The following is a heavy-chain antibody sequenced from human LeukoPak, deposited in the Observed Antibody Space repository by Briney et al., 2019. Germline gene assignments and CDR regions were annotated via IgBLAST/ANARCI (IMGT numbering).Heavy chain of an antibody. CDR1: GGSFNDYY. CDR2: INHGGGT. Sequence: PSETLSLTCAVYGGSFNDYYWNWIRQTPGKGLEWIGEINHGGGTKYNPSLKSRVIMSVDTTKNQFSLKLSSVTAADTAVYYCARTYSDILTGYSYWGQGTLVTVSS. J-gene: IGHJ4*02. V-gene: IGHV4-34*01. D-gene: IGHD3-9*01. CDR3: ARTYSDILTGYSY.